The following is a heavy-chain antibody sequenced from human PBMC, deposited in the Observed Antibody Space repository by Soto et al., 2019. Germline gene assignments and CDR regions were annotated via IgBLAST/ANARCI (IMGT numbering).Heavy chain of an antibody. D-gene: IGHD1-26*01. CDR1: GGSVSSGSYY. J-gene: IGHJ6*02. CDR3: ARGGGSYWDYYYYGMDV. Sequence: SETLSLTCTVSGGSVSSGSYYWSWIRQPPGKGLEWIGYIYYSGSTNYNPSLKSRVTISVDTSKNQFPLKLSSVTAADTAVYYCARGGGSYWDYYYYGMDVWGQGTTVTVSS. V-gene: IGHV4-61*01. CDR2: IYYSGST.